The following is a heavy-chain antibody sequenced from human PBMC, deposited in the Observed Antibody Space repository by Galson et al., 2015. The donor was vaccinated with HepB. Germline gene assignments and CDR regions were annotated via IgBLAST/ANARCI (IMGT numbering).Heavy chain of an antibody. J-gene: IGHJ6*02. CDR1: GGTFSSYA. CDR3: ARVDTAMVTSRWYYYGMDV. V-gene: IGHV1-69*13. D-gene: IGHD5-18*01. Sequence: SVKVSCKASGGTFSSYAISWVRQAPGQGLEWMGGIIPIFGTANYAQKFQGRVTITADESTSTAYMELSSLRSEDTAVYYCARVDTAMVTSRWYYYGMDVWGQGTTVTVSS. CDR2: IIPIFGTA.